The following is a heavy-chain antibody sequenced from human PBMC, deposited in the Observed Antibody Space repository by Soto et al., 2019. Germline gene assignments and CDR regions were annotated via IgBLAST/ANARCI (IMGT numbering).Heavy chain of an antibody. CDR1: GGSISSGGYY. V-gene: IGHV4-31*03. J-gene: IGHJ4*02. CDR3: ARIFSSSSYYFDY. Sequence: QVQLQESGPGLVKPSQTLSLTCTVTGGSISSGGYYWSWIRQHPGKGLEWIGYIYYSGSTYYNPSLKSRVTISVDTSKNQFSLKLSSVTAADTAVYYCARIFSSSSYYFDYWGQGTLVTVSS. CDR2: IYYSGST. D-gene: IGHD6-6*01.